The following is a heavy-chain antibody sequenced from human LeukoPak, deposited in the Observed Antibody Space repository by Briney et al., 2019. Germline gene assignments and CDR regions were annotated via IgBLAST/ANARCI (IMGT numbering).Heavy chain of an antibody. Sequence: PSETLSLTCTVSGGSISGYYWSWVRQPPGKGLEWIGYFYYSGSTNYNPSLKSRVTISVDTSKNQFSLKLHSVTAADTAVYYCASLRYGSGSQGALDYGSDYWGQGTLVTVSS. CDR1: GGSISGYY. CDR2: FYYSGST. V-gene: IGHV4-59*01. J-gene: IGHJ4*02. CDR3: ASLRYGSGSQGALDYGSDY. D-gene: IGHD3-10*01.